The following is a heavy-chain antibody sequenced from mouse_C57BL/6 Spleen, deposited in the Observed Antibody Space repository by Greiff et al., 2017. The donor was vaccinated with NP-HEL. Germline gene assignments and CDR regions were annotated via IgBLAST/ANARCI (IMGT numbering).Heavy chain of an antibody. D-gene: IGHD1-1*01. J-gene: IGHJ2*01. CDR3: ARGVITTVVGGGSDY. V-gene: IGHV1-80*01. CDR1: GYAFSSYW. CDR2: IYPGDGDT. Sequence: VQLQQSGAELVKPGASVKISCKASGYAFSSYWMNWVKQRPGKGLEWIGQIYPGDGDTNYNGKCKGKATLTADKSSSTAYMQLSSLTSEASAVYVCARGVITTVVGGGSDYWGQGTTLTVAS.